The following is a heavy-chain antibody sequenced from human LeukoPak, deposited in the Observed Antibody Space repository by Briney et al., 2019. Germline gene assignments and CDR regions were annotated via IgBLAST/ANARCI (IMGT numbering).Heavy chain of an antibody. CDR1: GYTFTSYY. CDR3: ARVTKRTTYCSGGSCPFDY. D-gene: IGHD2-15*01. J-gene: IGHJ4*02. CDR2: INPSGGST. Sequence: ASVXXSCKASGYTFTSYYMHWVRQAPGQGLEGMGIINPSGGSTRYAQKFQGRVTMTRETSTSTVYMEVSRLRSDDTAVYYCARVTKRTTYCSGGSCPFDYWGQGTLVTVSS. V-gene: IGHV1-46*01.